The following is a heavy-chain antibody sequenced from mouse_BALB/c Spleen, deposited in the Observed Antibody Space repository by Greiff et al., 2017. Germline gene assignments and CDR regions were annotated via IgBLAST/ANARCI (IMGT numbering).Heavy chain of an antibody. J-gene: IGHJ1*01. CDR1: GFTFSSYG. CDR2: INSNGGST. V-gene: IGHV5-6-3*01. CDR3: ARDQGNYYGSSYALYFDV. D-gene: IGHD1-1*01. Sequence: DVHLVESGGGLVQPGGSLKLSCAASGFTFSSYGMSWVRQTPDKRLELVATINSNGGSTYYPDSVKGRFTISRDNAKNTLYLQMSSLKSEDTAMYYCARDQGNYYGSSYALYFDVWGAGTTVTVSS.